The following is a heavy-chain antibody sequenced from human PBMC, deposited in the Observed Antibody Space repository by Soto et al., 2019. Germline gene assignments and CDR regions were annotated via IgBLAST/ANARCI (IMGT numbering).Heavy chain of an antibody. Sequence: GGALRLSXAASGFIFNNYGMHWVRQAPGKGLEWVAVISYDGDNKYYADSVKGRFTISRDNSKNTLYLQMNSLRADDTAVYYCAKDIALVRGVIIDLDVWGQGTTVTVSS. CDR1: GFIFNNYG. D-gene: IGHD3-10*01. V-gene: IGHV3-30*18. CDR2: ISYDGDNK. J-gene: IGHJ6*02. CDR3: AKDIALVRGVIIDLDV.